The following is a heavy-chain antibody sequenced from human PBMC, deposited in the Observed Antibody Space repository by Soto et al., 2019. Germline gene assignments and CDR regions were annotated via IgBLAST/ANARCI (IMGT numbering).Heavy chain of an antibody. CDR2: VFHSGST. CDR3: AREGTGFVFDY. J-gene: IGHJ4*02. CDR1: GGSISSGGYS. D-gene: IGHD1-1*01. V-gene: IGHV4-30-2*01. Sequence: RSLTCAVSGGSISSGGYSWSWIRQPPGKGLEWIGYVFHSGSTHYNPSLKSRVTISVDRSRNQFSLKLSSVTAADTAVYYCAREGTGFVFDYWGQGTLVTVSS.